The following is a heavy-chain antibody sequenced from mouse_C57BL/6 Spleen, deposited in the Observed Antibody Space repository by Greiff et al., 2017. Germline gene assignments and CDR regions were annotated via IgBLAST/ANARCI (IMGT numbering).Heavy chain of an antibody. D-gene: IGHD1-1*01. CDR1: GYSITSGYY. Sequence: ESGPGLVKPSQSLSLTCSVTGYSITSGYYWNWIRQFPGNKLEWMGYISYDGSNNYNPSLKNRISITRDTSKNQFFLKLNSVTTEDTATYYCARAPYYYGSSYVWFAYWGQGTLVTVSA. CDR2: ISYDGSN. V-gene: IGHV3-6*01. CDR3: ARAPYYYGSSYVWFAY. J-gene: IGHJ3*01.